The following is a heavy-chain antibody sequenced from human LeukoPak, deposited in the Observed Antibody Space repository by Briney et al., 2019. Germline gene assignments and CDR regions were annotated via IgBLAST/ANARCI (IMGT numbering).Heavy chain of an antibody. J-gene: IGHJ4*02. Sequence: PSETLSLTCAVYGGSFSGYYWSWIRQPPGKGLEWIGEINHSGSTNYNPSLKSRVTISVDTSKNQFSLKLSSVTAADTAVYYCAAYYGSGSFQFYYFDYWGQGTLVTVSS. CDR1: GGSFSGYY. CDR3: AAYYGSGSFQFYYFDY. V-gene: IGHV4-34*01. D-gene: IGHD3-10*01. CDR2: INHSGST.